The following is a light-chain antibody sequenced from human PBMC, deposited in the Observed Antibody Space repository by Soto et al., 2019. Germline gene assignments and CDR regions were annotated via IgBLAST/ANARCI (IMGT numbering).Light chain of an antibody. Sequence: EIVMTQSPATLSVSPGEGATLSCRASQSISSNLAWYQQQPGQAPRLVLFDASTRATGIPDRFSGRGSGTDFTLTISSLQSEDSAVYFCQQYNDWPPITFGGGTKVDIK. CDR3: QQYNDWPPIT. CDR1: QSISSN. V-gene: IGKV3-15*01. CDR2: DAS. J-gene: IGKJ4*01.